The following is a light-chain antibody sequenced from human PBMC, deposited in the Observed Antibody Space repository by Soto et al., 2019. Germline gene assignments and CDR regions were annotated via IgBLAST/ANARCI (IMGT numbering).Light chain of an antibody. Sequence: EIVMTQSPATLSVSPGERATLSCRASQSVSSNLAWYQQKPGQAPRLLIYGASSRATGIPDRFSGSGSGTEFNLTISSLQRNDFATYYCQHYDSYSWTFGQGTKVAIK. CDR1: QSVSSN. V-gene: IGKV3D-15*01. CDR2: GAS. CDR3: QHYDSYSWT. J-gene: IGKJ1*01.